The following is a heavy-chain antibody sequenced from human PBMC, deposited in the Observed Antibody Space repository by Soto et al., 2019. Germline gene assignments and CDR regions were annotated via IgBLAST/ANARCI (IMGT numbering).Heavy chain of an antibody. D-gene: IGHD3-3*01. CDR1: GFKFSDYH. V-gene: IGHV3-11*06. Sequence: GGSLRLSCAASGFKFSDYHMTWIRQAQGKGLEWISYISSSGTYTTYTDSVKGRFTVSRDNAKSSLYLQMNSLRGEDTAVYYCACVAPTIFGAQFHHNLVDVWGQGNTVTVSS. CDR2: ISSSGTYT. CDR3: ACVAPTIFGAQFHHNLVDV. J-gene: IGHJ6*02.